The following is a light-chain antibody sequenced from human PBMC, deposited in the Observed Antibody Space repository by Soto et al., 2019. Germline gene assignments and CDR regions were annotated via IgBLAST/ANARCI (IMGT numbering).Light chain of an antibody. J-gene: IGKJ1*01. V-gene: IGKV3-20*01. CDR2: GAS. CDR1: QSVSSNY. Sequence: IVLTQSPGTLSLSPGERATLSCRASQSVSSNYLAWHQQKPGQAPRLLIYGASSRATGIPDRFSGSGSGTDFTLTISRLEPEDFAVYFCQQYGSSPPWTFGQGTKVDIK. CDR3: QQYGSSPPWT.